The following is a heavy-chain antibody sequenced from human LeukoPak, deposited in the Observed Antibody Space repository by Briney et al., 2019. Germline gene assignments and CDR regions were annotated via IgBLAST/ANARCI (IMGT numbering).Heavy chain of an antibody. CDR1: GGSISSSSYY. CDR3: ARREGANWFDP. V-gene: IGHV4-39*01. Sequence: PSETLSLTCTVSGGSISSSSYYWGWIRQPPGKGLEWIGNIFYSGSTYYNPSLKSRVTISVDTSKNQFSLELSSVTATDTAVYYCARREGANWFDPWGQGTLVTVSS. J-gene: IGHJ5*02. CDR2: IFYSGST. D-gene: IGHD3-16*01.